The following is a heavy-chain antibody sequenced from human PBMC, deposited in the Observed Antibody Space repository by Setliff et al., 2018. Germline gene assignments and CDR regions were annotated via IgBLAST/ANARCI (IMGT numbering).Heavy chain of an antibody. J-gene: IGHJ5*02. CDR2: ITRSGDAM. CDR1: GFTFSDYY. D-gene: IGHD1-26*01. CDR3: VRSGKFGMRFWFDQ. V-gene: IGHV3-11*01. Sequence: LSLSCAASGFTFSDYYMSWIRQAPGRGLEWVSYITRSGDAMYYTDSVKGRFTISRDNAKNSLYLQMNSLTSDDTAFYYCVRSGKFGMRFWFDQWGQGTLVTVSS.